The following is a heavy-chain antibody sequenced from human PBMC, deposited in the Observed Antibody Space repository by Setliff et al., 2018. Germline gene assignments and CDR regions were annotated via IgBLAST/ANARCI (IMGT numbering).Heavy chain of an antibody. CDR1: GDSISSRTYY. CDR3: ERLSGFLYIDV. J-gene: IGHJ6*03. Sequence: SETLSLTCTVSGDSISSRTYYWSWIRQPAGKGLEWIGHIYTSWSTNYNPSLKSRVTISVDTSKNQFSLKLSSVTAADTAVYYCERLSGFLYIDVWGKGTTVTVSS. V-gene: IGHV4-61*09. CDR2: IYTSWST. D-gene: IGHD3-3*01.